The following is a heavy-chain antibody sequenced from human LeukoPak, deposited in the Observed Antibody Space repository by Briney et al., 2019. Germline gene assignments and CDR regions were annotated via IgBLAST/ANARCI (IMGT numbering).Heavy chain of an antibody. CDR1: GFTVSSNY. Sequence: PWGSLRLSCAASGFTVSSNYMSWVRQAPGKGLEWVSVIYSGGSTYYADSVKGRFTISRDNSKNTLYLQMNSLRAEDTAVYYCASAKFPYCSGGSCPPREYWGQGTLVTVSS. D-gene: IGHD2-15*01. V-gene: IGHV3-53*01. J-gene: IGHJ4*02. CDR3: ASAKFPYCSGGSCPPREY. CDR2: IYSGGST.